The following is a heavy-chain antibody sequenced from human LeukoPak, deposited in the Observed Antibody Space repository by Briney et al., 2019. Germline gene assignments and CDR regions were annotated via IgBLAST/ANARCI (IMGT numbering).Heavy chain of an antibody. CDR1: GGSISSYY. J-gene: IGHJ6*04. Sequence: SETLSLTCIVSGGSISSYYWSWIRQPPGKGLEWIGYIYDSGSSYNPSLKSRVTISVDTSRNQFSLKVSSVTAADTAVYYCARQMFLGGMDVWGKGTTVTVSS. CDR2: IYDSGS. V-gene: IGHV4-59*08. D-gene: IGHD2/OR15-2a*01. CDR3: ARQMFLGGMDV.